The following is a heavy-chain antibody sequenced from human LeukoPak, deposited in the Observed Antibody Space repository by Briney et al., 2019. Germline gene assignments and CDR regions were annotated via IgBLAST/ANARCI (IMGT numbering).Heavy chain of an antibody. CDR3: ARDSSGFDWPTGYYFDC. V-gene: IGHV3-21*01. D-gene: IGHD3-9*01. J-gene: IGHJ4*02. Sequence: PGGSLRLSCAASGFTFSSYSMNWVRQAPGKGLEWVSSISSSSSYIYYADSVKGRFTISRDNAKNSLYLQMNSLRAEDTAVYYCARDSSGFDWPTGYYFDCWGQGTLVTVSS. CDR1: GFTFSSYS. CDR2: ISSSSSYI.